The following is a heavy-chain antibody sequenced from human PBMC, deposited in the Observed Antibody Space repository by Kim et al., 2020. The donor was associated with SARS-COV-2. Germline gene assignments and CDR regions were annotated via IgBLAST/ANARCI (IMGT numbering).Heavy chain of an antibody. D-gene: IGHD1-7*01. Sequence: GGSLRLSCAASGFTFSSYGMHWVRQAPGKGLEWVAVIWYDGSNKYYADSVKGRFTISRDNSKNTLYLQMNSLRAEDTAVYYCASAGITGTTYPVGWFDPWGQGTLVTVSS. V-gene: IGHV3-33*01. CDR2: IWYDGSNK. CDR3: ASAGITGTTYPVGWFDP. J-gene: IGHJ5*02. CDR1: GFTFSSYG.